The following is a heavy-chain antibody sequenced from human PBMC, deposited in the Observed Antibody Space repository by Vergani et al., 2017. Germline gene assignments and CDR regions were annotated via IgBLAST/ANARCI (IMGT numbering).Heavy chain of an antibody. Sequence: QVQLVQSGAEVKKPGASVKVSCKASGYTFTGYYMHWVRQAPGQGLEWMGWINPNSGGTNYAQKFQGSVTMTRDTSISTAYMELSRLRSDDTAVYYCARDWGLAGAAPGIDYYYYYMDVGGKGTTVTVSS. V-gene: IGHV1-2*02. CDR2: INPNSGGT. J-gene: IGHJ6*03. CDR3: ARDWGLAGAAPGIDYYYYYMDV. CDR1: GYTFTGYY. D-gene: IGHD6-19*01.